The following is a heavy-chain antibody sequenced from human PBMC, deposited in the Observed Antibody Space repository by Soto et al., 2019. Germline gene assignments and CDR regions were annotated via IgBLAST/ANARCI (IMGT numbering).Heavy chain of an antibody. Sequence: QVQLQESGPGLVKPSETLSLTCTVSGVSISTYYWSWIRQPPGKGLEWIGYIYYGGRTNHNPSLQRRVTMSVDTSKYQFSLKLSSVTAVDTAVYYCARDVQGDFWGQGTLVTVSS. J-gene: IGHJ4*02. CDR1: GVSISTYY. CDR3: ARDVQGDF. V-gene: IGHV4-59*12. CDR2: IYYGGRT. D-gene: IGHD3-10*02.